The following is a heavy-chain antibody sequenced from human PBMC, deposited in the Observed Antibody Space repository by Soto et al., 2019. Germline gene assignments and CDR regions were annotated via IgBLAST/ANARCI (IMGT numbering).Heavy chain of an antibody. Sequence: QLQLQESGPGLVKPSETLSLTCTVSGGSISSSSYYWGWIRQPPGKGLEWIGSIYYSGSTYYNPSLKSRVTISVDTSKNQFSLKLSSVTAADTAVYYCARPAVDTAMAYWGQGTLVTVSS. V-gene: IGHV4-39*01. CDR3: ARPAVDTAMAY. CDR1: GGSISSSSYY. CDR2: IYYSGST. J-gene: IGHJ4*02. D-gene: IGHD5-18*01.